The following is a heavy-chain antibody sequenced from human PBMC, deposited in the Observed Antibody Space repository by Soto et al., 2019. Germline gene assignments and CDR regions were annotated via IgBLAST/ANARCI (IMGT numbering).Heavy chain of an antibody. CDR3: ARDWSGDVVVPAAMQGY. J-gene: IGHJ4*02. CDR1: GYTFTSYG. Sequence: QVQLVQSGAEVKKPGASVKVSCKASGYTFTSYGISWVRQAPGHGLEWMGWISAYNGNTNYAQKLQGRVTMTTDTSTSTAYMELRSLRSDDTAVYYCARDWSGDVVVPAAMQGYWGQGTLVTVSS. CDR2: ISAYNGNT. D-gene: IGHD2-2*01. V-gene: IGHV1-18*01.